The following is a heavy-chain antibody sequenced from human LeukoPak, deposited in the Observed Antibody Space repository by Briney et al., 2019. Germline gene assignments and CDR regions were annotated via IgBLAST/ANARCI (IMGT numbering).Heavy chain of an antibody. CDR2: INPNSGGT. CDR3: ARDGDIVVVPAAPSY. D-gene: IGHD2-2*01. V-gene: IGHV1-2*02. Sequence: ASVKVSCKASGYTFTGYYMHWVRQAPGQGLEWMGWINPNSGGTNYAQKFQGRVTMTRDTSISTAYMELSRLRSDDTAVYYCARDGDIVVVPAAPSYWGQGTLVTVSS. CDR1: GYTFTGYY. J-gene: IGHJ4*02.